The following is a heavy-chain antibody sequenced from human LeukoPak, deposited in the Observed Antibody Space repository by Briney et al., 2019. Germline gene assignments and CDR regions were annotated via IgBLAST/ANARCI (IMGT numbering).Heavy chain of an antibody. CDR1: GFSFGSYS. V-gene: IGHV3-48*01. D-gene: IGHD3-22*01. CDR3: ARVLHKRNYDSSDYYGS. Sequence: RPGGSLRLSCAASGFSFGSYSMNWVRQAPGKGLEWISYISSSSSTIYYADSVKGRFTISRDNAKDSLYLQLNSLRAEDTAVYYCARVLHKRNYDSSDYYGSWGQGTLVTVSS. CDR2: ISSSSSTI. J-gene: IGHJ5*02.